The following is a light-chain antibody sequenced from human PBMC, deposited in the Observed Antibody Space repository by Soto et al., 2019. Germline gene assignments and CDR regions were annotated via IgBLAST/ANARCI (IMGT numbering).Light chain of an antibody. CDR2: DAS. J-gene: IGKJ1*01. V-gene: IGKV3-11*01. CDR1: QSVSSY. Sequence: ILVTQSPGTLSLSPGERAHLSCRASQSVSSYLAWYQQKPGLAPRLLIYDASNRATGIPARFSGSGSGTDFTLTISSLEPEDFAVYYCQQYGSSPRTFGQGTKVDIK. CDR3: QQYGSSPRT.